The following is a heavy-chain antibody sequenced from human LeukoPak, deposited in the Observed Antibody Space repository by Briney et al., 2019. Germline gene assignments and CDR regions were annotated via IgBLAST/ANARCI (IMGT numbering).Heavy chain of an antibody. D-gene: IGHD3-22*01. J-gene: IGHJ4*02. V-gene: IGHV3-11*01. CDR2: ISSSGSTI. Sequence: GGSLRLSCAASGFTFNDYYMSWIRQAPGKGLEWVSYISSSGSTIYYADSVKGRFTISRDNAKNSLYLQMNSLRAEDTAVYYCARDSRYDSSGYFRWGQGTLVTVSS. CDR1: GFTFNDYY. CDR3: ARDSRYDSSGYFR.